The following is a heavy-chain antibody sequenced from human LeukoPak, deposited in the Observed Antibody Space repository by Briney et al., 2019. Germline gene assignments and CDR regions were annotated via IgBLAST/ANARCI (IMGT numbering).Heavy chain of an antibody. CDR3: AKDRGSGYHYFDY. V-gene: IGHV3-23*01. Sequence: GGSLRLSCPVSGFTFSSYAMSWVRQAPGRGLEWVSVISTSGESAYYADSVKGRFTISRDNSKNTLYLQMNSLRAEDTAVYYCAKDRGSGYHYFDYWGQGTLITVSS. D-gene: IGHD3-22*01. CDR1: GFTFSSYA. J-gene: IGHJ4*02. CDR2: ISTSGESA.